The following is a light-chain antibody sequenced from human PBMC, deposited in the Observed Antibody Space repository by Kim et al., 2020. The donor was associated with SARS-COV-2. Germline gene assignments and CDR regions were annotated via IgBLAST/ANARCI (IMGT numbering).Light chain of an antibody. CDR2: GKN. CDR3: NSRDNNDNVM. CDR1: SLRSYY. J-gene: IGLJ3*02. Sequence: VALGQTVRITCQGDSLRSYYATWYQQKPGQAPILVIYGKNNRPSGIPDRFSGSSSGNTASLTITGTQAGDEADYYCNSRDNNDNVMFGGGTQLTVL. V-gene: IGLV3-19*01.